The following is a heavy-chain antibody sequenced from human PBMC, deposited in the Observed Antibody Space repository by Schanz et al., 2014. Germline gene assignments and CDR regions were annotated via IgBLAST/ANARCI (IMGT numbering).Heavy chain of an antibody. Sequence: EVQLLESGGGLVQPGGSPRLSCAASGFTFSNYVMSWVRQAPGKGLEWVSTIGTSGGTNYAESVKGRFTISRDNAKNTLYLQMNSLRAEDTAVYYCARGGPAYYFDDWGQGTLVTVSS. CDR1: GFTFSNYV. CDR3: ARGGPAYYFDD. V-gene: IGHV3-23*01. J-gene: IGHJ4*02. CDR2: IGTSGGT.